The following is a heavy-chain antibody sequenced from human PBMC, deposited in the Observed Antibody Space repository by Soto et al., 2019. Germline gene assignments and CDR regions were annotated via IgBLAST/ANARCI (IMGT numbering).Heavy chain of an antibody. D-gene: IGHD4-17*01. CDR1: GYTFTTSW. J-gene: IGHJ6*03. V-gene: IGHV5-51*01. CDR3: ARLYGHYMDV. CDR2: IYPSDSDT. Sequence: GESLKISGKGSGYTFTTSWIAWVRQMPGKGLEWMGIIYPSDSDTRYSPSFQGQVTISVDKSISAAHLQWSSLKASDTAMYYCARLYGHYMDVWGKGTTDTFSS.